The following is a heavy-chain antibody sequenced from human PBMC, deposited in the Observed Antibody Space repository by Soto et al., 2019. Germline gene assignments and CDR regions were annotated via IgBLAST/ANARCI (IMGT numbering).Heavy chain of an antibody. CDR2: IYYSGST. Sequence: QVQLQESGPGLVKPSETLSLTCTVSGGSISSYYWSWIRHPPGKGLEWIGYIYYSGSTNYNPSLKSRVPISVDTSKNQFSLKLGSVTAADTAVYYWARRCGVRGLDYWGQGTLGTVSS. CDR3: ARRCGVRGLDY. D-gene: IGHD2-15*01. CDR1: GGSISSYY. V-gene: IGHV4-59*08. J-gene: IGHJ4*02.